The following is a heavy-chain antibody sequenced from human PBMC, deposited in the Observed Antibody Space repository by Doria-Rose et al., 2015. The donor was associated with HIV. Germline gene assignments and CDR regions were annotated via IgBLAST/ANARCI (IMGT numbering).Heavy chain of an antibody. CDR1: GYSFTSYY. D-gene: IGHD6-13*01. CDR2: INPSAGST. J-gene: IGHJ4*02. CDR3: AGGGWSSTWYYFDY. V-gene: IGHV1-46*01. Sequence: QPGASVKVSCETSGYSFTSYYMHWVRQAPGQGLEWMGVINPSAGSTSSAQKFQGRVTMTWDTSTSTVYMELSSLRSEDTAVYYCAGGGWSSTWYYFDYWGQGTLVTVSP.